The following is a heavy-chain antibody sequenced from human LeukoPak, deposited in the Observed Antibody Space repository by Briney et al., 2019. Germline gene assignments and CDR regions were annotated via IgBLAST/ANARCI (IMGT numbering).Heavy chain of an antibody. J-gene: IGHJ3*02. CDR2: ISAYNGNP. CDR3: AREGVIVATTAHHDAFDI. CDR1: GYTFTRYG. V-gene: IGHV1-18*01. Sequence: GASVKVSFKASGYTFTRYGISWVRQAPGQGRDWMGCISAYNGNPKYAQNLQGRVTNTTNTSTSTASMEGRSLRSDATAVYYCAREGVIVATTAHHDAFDIWGEGTMVTVSS. D-gene: IGHD5-12*01.